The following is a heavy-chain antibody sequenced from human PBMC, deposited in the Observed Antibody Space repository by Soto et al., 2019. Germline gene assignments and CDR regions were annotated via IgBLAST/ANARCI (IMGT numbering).Heavy chain of an antibody. CDR2: IIPIFGTA. CDR3: ARGVSGRSSYYYGMDV. D-gene: IGHD3-10*01. V-gene: IGHV1-69*13. CDR1: GGTFSSYA. Sequence: SVKFSCKASGGTFSSYAISWVRQAPGQGLEWMGGIIPIFGTANYAQKFQGRVTITADESTSTAYMELSSLRSEDTAVYYCARGVSGRSSYYYGMDVWGQGTTVTVSS. J-gene: IGHJ6*02.